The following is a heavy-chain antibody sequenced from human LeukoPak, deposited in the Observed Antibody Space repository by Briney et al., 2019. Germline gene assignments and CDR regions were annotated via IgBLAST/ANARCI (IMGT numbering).Heavy chain of an antibody. CDR2: IGSGSVDK. CDR3: AKATQQLVPGIDY. V-gene: IGHV3-23*01. D-gene: IGHD6-13*01. Sequence: GGSLRLSCAASGFSFNIYAMGWVRQAPGKGLEWVSVIGSGSVDKHYADTVRGRFDISRDNSKNTLYLQMNSLRAEDTAVYYCAKATQQLVPGIDYWGQGTLVTVSS. CDR1: GFSFNIYA. J-gene: IGHJ4*02.